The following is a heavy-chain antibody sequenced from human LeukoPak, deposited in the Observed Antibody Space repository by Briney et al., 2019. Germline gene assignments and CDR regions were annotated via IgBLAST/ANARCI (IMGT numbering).Heavy chain of an antibody. J-gene: IGHJ4*02. CDR2: IYHSGST. CDR3: ARVVAVAGFYYFDY. CDR1: GYSIRSGYY. D-gene: IGHD6-19*01. Sequence: SETLSLTRTVSGYSIRSGYYWGWIRQPPGKGLEWIGSIYHSGSTYYNPSLKSRVTISVDTSKNQFSLKLSSVTAADTAVYYCARVVAVAGFYYFDYWGQGTLVTVSS. V-gene: IGHV4-38-2*02.